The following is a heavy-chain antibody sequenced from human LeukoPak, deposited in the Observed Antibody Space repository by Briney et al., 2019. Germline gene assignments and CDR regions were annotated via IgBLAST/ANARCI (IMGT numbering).Heavy chain of an antibody. CDR1: GYTFTSYG. Sequence: ASVKVSCKASGYTFTSYGISWVRQAPGQALDWMGWISAYNGNTNYAQKLQGRVTMTTDTSTSTAYLEPRSVRSDDTAVYYCARVGGHSSSWYRPFDYWGQGTLVTVSS. CDR2: ISAYNGNT. J-gene: IGHJ4*02. V-gene: IGHV1-18*01. D-gene: IGHD6-13*01. CDR3: ARVGGHSSSWYRPFDY.